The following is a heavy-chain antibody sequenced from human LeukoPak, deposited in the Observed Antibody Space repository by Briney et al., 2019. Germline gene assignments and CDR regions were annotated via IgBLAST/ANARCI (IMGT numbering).Heavy chain of an antibody. V-gene: IGHV3-33*01. CDR3: ARDGPGSGWYMYFDY. CDR1: GFTFSSYG. D-gene: IGHD6-19*01. J-gene: IGHJ4*02. Sequence: GGSLRLSCAASGFTFSSYGMHWVRQAPGKGLEWVAVIWYDGSNKYYADSVKGRFTISRDNSKNTLYLQMNSLRAEDTAVYYCARDGPGSGWYMYFDYWGQGTLVTVSS. CDR2: IWYDGSNK.